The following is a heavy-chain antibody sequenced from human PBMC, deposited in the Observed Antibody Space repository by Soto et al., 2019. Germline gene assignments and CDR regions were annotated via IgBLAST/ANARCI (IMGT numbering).Heavy chain of an antibody. D-gene: IGHD6-13*01. CDR1: GGSISSYY. CDR3: ARRAGSSWHYYYYYMDV. V-gene: IGHV4-59*08. J-gene: IGHJ6*03. Sequence: SETLSLTCTVSGGSISSYYWSWIRQPPGKGLEWIGYIYYSGSTNYNPSLKSRVTISVDTSKNQFSLKLSSVTAADTAVYYCARRAGSSWHYYYYYMDVWGKGTTVTVSS. CDR2: IYYSGST.